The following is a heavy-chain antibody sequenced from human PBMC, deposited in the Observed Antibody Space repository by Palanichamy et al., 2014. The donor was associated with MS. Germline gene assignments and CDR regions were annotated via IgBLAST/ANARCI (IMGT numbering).Heavy chain of an antibody. CDR3: AVAYCGGDCYESDAFDI. Sequence: QLVQSGAEVKKPGASVKVSCKASGYTFTGYYMHWVRQAPGQGLEWMGWINPNSGGTNYAQKFQGRVTMTRDTSISTAYMELSRLRSDDTAVYYCAVAYCGGDCYESDAFDIWGQGTMVTVSS. J-gene: IGHJ3*02. CDR1: GYTFTGYY. V-gene: IGHV1-2*02. CDR2: INPNSGGT. D-gene: IGHD2-21*01.